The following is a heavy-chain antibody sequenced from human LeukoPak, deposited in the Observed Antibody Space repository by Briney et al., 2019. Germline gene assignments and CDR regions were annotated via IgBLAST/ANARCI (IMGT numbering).Heavy chain of an antibody. V-gene: IGHV4-59*01. Sequence: SETLSLTCTVSGGSISSYYWSWIRQPPGKGLEWIGYIYYSGSTNYNPSLKSRVTISVDTSKNQFSLKLSSVTAADTAVYYCARYQLGGFDYWGQGTLVTVSS. CDR3: ARYQLGGFDY. CDR2: IYYSGST. CDR1: GGSISSYY. J-gene: IGHJ4*02. D-gene: IGHD1-1*01.